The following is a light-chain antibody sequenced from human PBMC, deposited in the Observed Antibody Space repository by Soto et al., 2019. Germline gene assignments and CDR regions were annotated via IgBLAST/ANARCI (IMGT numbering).Light chain of an antibody. Sequence: QSVLTQPPSVSGAPGQRVTISCTGSGSNIGSNYDVNWYQQIPGTAPKLLIYGHTHRPSGVPDRFSGSRSGTSGSLAITGLQAEDEADYYCQSYDRSLTEVVFGGGTKVTVL. J-gene: IGLJ3*02. V-gene: IGLV1-40*01. CDR1: GSNIGSNYD. CDR3: QSYDRSLTEVV. CDR2: GHT.